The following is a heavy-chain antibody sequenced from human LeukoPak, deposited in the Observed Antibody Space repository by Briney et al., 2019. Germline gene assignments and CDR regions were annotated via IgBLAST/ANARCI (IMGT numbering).Heavy chain of an antibody. CDR2: IFHSGST. Sequence: SETLSLTCTVSSGSIFSSNWWSWVRQPPGKGLEWIGQIFHSGSTNYNPSLKSRVTISVDTSKNQFSLKLSSVTAADTAVYYCARVGDVSYYDSSGYDYWGQGTLVTVSS. CDR3: ARVGDVSYYDSSGYDY. CDR1: SGSIFSSNW. D-gene: IGHD3-22*01. J-gene: IGHJ4*02. V-gene: IGHV4-4*02.